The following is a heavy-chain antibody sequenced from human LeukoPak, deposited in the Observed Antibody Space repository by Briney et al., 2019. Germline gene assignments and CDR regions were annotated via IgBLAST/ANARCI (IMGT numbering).Heavy chain of an antibody. CDR1: GGSITSNY. V-gene: IGHV4-59*01. J-gene: IGHJ5*02. D-gene: IGHD2-15*01. CDR2: ISYSGTT. Sequence: SETLSLTCSVSGGSITSNYWIWIRQPPGKGLEWIGYISYSGTTIYNPSLRGRVTISVDTSKNQFSLKLSSVTAADTAVYYCARAICSGGSCYSGPFDPWGQGTLVTVSS. CDR3: ARAICSGGSCYSGPFDP.